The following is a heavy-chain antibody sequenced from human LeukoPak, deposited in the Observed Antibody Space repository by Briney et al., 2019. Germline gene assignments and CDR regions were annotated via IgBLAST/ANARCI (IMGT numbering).Heavy chain of an antibody. Sequence: GGSLRLSCAASGFTFSSYWMSWVRQAPGKGLEWVASIKYDGSEKYSVDSVKGRFTISRDNAKNSLYLQMNSLRAEDTAVYYCARDHSDPGLFFDSWGQGTLVTVSS. CDR2: IKYDGSEK. D-gene: IGHD2-15*01. J-gene: IGHJ4*02. V-gene: IGHV3-7*01. CDR3: ARDHSDPGLFFDS. CDR1: GFTFSSYW.